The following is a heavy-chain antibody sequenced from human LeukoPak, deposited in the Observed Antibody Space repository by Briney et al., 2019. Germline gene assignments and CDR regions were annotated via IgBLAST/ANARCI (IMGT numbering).Heavy chain of an antibody. V-gene: IGHV4-4*07. J-gene: IGHJ6*02. CDR2: IYTSGST. CDR3: ARGHAVNYYGSGSYDGMDV. Sequence: SETLSLTCTVSGGSLSSYYWSWIRQPAGKGLEGIGRIYTSGSTNYNPSLTSRVTISVDPSKNQFSLKLSSVTAADTAVYYCARGHAVNYYGSGSYDGMDVWGQGTTVTVSS. D-gene: IGHD3-10*01. CDR1: GGSLSSYY.